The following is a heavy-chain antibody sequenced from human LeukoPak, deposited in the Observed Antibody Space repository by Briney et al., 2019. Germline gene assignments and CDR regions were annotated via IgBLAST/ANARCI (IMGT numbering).Heavy chain of an antibody. J-gene: IGHJ4*02. CDR3: ARDTVTRGSYYFDY. CDR1: GFTFSSYA. Sequence: PGGSLRLSCAASGFTFSSYAMHWVRQAPGKGLEWVAVISYDGSYKYYADSVKGRFTISRDNSKNTLYLQMNSLRAEDTAVYYCARDTVTRGSYYFDYWGQGTLVTVSS. D-gene: IGHD4-17*01. CDR2: ISYDGSYK. V-gene: IGHV3-30-3*01.